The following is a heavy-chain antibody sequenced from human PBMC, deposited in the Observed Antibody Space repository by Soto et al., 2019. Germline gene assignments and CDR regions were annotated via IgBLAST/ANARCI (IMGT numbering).Heavy chain of an antibody. CDR3: ARDKKCSSTSCYTWRYYGMDV. V-gene: IGHV3-7*03. D-gene: IGHD2-2*02. Sequence: GGSLRLSCAASGFTFSSYWMSWVRQAPGKGLEWVANIKQDGSEKYYVDSVKGRFTISRDNAKNSLYLQMNSLRAEDTAVYYCARDKKCSSTSCYTWRYYGMDVWGQGTTVTVSS. CDR1: GFTFSSYW. CDR2: IKQDGSEK. J-gene: IGHJ6*02.